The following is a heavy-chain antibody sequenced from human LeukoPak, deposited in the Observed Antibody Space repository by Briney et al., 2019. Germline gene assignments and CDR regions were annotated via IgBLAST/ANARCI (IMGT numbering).Heavy chain of an antibody. J-gene: IGHJ5*02. CDR3: ARSITMVRGMNWFDP. Sequence: ASVKVSCKASGGTFSSYAISWVRQAPGQGLEWMGGIIPIFGTANYAQKFQGRVTITADESTSTAYMELSSLRSEDTAVYYCARSITMVRGMNWFDPWGQGTLVTVSS. V-gene: IGHV1-69*13. D-gene: IGHD3-10*01. CDR2: IIPIFGTA. CDR1: GGTFSSYA.